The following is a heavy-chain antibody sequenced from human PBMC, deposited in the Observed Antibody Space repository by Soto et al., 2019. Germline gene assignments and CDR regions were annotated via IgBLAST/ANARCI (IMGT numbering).Heavy chain of an antibody. CDR1: GFSFSHYC. CDR3: ARVPSTRDIWSYGVGGKYYYYYMDV. Sequence: EVQLVESGGGLVQPGGSLRLSCAASGFSFSHYCMSWVRQAPGKGLEWVANIKQDGSEKYDVDSVKGRFTISRDNAKNSMFLEMDRLRGEDTAVYYCARVPSTRDIWSYGVGGKYYYYYMDVWGKGTTVTVSS. V-gene: IGHV3-7*04. D-gene: IGHD1-7*01. J-gene: IGHJ6*03. CDR2: IKQDGSEK.